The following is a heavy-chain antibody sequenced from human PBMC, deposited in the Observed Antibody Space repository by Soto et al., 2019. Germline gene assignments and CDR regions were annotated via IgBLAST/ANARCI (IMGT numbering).Heavy chain of an antibody. Sequence: ASLKVSCKASGYTFTNYAMHWVRQAPGQRLEWMGWINAGNGNTKYSQKFQDRVTITRDTSASTAYMELSSLTSEDTAVYYCARDSHGCDYWGQGTLVTVSS. CDR3: ARDSHGCDY. CDR2: INAGNGNT. D-gene: IGHD6-19*01. CDR1: GYTFTNYA. J-gene: IGHJ4*02. V-gene: IGHV1-3*01.